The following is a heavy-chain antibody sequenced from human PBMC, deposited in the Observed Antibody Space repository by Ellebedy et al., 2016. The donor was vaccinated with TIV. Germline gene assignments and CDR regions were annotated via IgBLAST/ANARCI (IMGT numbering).Heavy chain of an antibody. J-gene: IGHJ4*02. CDR2: IWYDGSNK. CDR1: GFTFSSYG. CDR3: AKGRSSSSWSLDY. Sequence: GGSLRLSCAASGFTFSSYGMHWVRQAPGKGLEWVAVIWYDGSNKYYADSVKGRFTISRDNSKNTLYLQMNSLRAEETAVYYCAKGRSSSSWSLDYWGQGTLVTVSS. D-gene: IGHD6-13*01. V-gene: IGHV3-33*06.